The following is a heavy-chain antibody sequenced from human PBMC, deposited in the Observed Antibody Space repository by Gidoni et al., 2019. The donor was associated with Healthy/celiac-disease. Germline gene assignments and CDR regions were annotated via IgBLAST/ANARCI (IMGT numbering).Heavy chain of an antibody. CDR2: ISSSSSYI. V-gene: IGHV3-21*01. D-gene: IGHD2-2*01. CDR3: ARDGEDIVVVPAASYYYYVMDV. Sequence: EVQLVESGGGLVKPGGSLRLSCAASGFTFSSYSMNWVRQAPGKGLEWVSSISSSSSYIYYADSVKGRFTISRDNAKNSLYLQMNSLRAEDTAVYYCARDGEDIVVVPAASYYYYVMDVWGQGTTVTVSS. J-gene: IGHJ6*02. CDR1: GFTFSSYS.